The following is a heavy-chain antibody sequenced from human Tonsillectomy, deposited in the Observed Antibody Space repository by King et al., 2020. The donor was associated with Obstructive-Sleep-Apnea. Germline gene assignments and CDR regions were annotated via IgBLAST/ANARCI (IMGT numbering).Heavy chain of an antibody. CDR1: GFTFSSYA. Sequence: VQLVESGGGLVRPGGSLRLSCAASGFTFSSYAMTWVRQAPGKGLEWVSAIRVSGCSRDCADSVKGRFTISSDNSKNTLYLQMNSLRAEDTAVYYCAKLLWFGELFGKYGMDVWGQGTTVTVSS. V-gene: IGHV3-23*04. CDR3: AKLLWFGELFGKYGMDV. J-gene: IGHJ6*02. D-gene: IGHD3-10*01. CDR2: IRVSGCSR.